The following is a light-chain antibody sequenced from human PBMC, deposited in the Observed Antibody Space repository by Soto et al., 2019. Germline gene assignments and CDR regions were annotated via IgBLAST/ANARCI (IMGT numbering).Light chain of an antibody. V-gene: IGLV2-14*03. J-gene: IGLJ1*01. CDR2: DVS. CDR1: SRDICGYDF. Sequence: QSVLAQPASVSGSPGQSITISCAGSSRDICGYDFVSWYQQHPGEVPKLIIFDVSDRPSGVSDRFSGSKSGDTASLTISGLQVEDEADYYCSSFSNSDTPYVFGTGTQLTVL. CDR3: SSFSNSDTPYV.